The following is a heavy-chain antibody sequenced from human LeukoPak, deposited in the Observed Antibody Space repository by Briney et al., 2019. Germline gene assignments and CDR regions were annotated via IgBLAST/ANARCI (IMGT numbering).Heavy chain of an antibody. Sequence: GGSLRLSCAASGFTFSVYSMNWVRQAPGKGLEWVSSISSSSSYIYYADSVKGRFTISRDNAKNSLYLQMNSLRAEDTAVYYCARDTEGSSWYLYWGQGTLVTVSS. CDR2: ISSSSSYI. J-gene: IGHJ4*02. D-gene: IGHD6-13*01. CDR1: GFTFSVYS. CDR3: ARDTEGSSWYLY. V-gene: IGHV3-21*01.